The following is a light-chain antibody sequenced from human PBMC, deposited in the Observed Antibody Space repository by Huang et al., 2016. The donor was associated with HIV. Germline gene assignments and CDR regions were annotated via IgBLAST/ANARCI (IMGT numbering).Light chain of an antibody. CDR2: DAS. CDR1: QSVSSY. Sequence: EIVLTQSPATLSLSPGERATISCRASQSVSSYLAWYQQKPGQAPRLLIYDASNRATGIPARFSGSGSWTDFTLTISSLEPEDFAVYYCQQRSNWAFGQGTRLEIK. J-gene: IGKJ5*01. CDR3: QQRSNWA. V-gene: IGKV3-11*01.